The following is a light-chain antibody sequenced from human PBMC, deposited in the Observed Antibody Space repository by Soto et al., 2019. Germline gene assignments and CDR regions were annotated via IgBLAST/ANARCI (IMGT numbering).Light chain of an antibody. V-gene: IGLV2-8*01. CDR3: SSYVASYTLV. J-gene: IGLJ3*02. CDR1: SSDVGGYNY. Sequence: QSVLTQPPSASGSPGQSVAISCTGTSSDVGGYNYVSWYQQHPGKAPKLLIYEVSKRPSGVSDRFSASKSGNTASLTVSGLQAEDEADYYCSSYVASYTLVFGGGTKLTVL. CDR2: EVS.